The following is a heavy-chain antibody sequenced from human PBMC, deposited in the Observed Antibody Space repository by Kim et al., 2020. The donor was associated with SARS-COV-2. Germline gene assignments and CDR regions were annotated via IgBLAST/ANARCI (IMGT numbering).Heavy chain of an antibody. Sequence: SETLSLTCAVYGGSFSGYYWSWIRQPPGKGLEWIGEINHSGSTNSNPSLKSRVTISVDTSKNQFSLKLSSVTAADTAVYYCARMAGRRAYDILTGRPLYFDYWGQGTLVTVSS. CDR1: GGSFSGYY. J-gene: IGHJ4*02. CDR2: INHSGST. V-gene: IGHV4-34*01. D-gene: IGHD3-9*01. CDR3: ARMAGRRAYDILTGRPLYFDY.